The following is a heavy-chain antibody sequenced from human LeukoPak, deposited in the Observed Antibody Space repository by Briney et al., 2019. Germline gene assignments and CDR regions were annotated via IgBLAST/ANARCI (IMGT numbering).Heavy chain of an antibody. CDR1: GSTFTGYY. CDR3: ARVGHPTDIVAVPAARSDLGTFDY. CDR2: INPNSGGT. D-gene: IGHD2-2*01. Sequence: GASVKVSCKASGSTFTGYYMHWVRQAPGQGLEWMGWINPNSGGTNYAQKFQGRVTMTRDTSISTAYMELSRLTSDDTAVYYCARVGHPTDIVAVPAARSDLGTFDYWGQGTLVTVSS. V-gene: IGHV1-2*02. J-gene: IGHJ4*02.